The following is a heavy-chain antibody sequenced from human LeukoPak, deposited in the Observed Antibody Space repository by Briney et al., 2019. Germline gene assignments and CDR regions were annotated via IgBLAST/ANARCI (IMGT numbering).Heavy chain of an antibody. J-gene: IGHJ6*04. CDR1: GFPFSSYS. CDR3: GRDTDGMDV. CDR2: IISSSSYI. Sequence: GSLRLSFAAPGFPFSSYSMNWVRPAPGQGLEWVSSIISSSSYIYYPDSVKERFTISRDNPKKALYLQMNRLRAEHTAVYYCGRDTDGMDVWGGGTTVTVSS. V-gene: IGHV3-21*01.